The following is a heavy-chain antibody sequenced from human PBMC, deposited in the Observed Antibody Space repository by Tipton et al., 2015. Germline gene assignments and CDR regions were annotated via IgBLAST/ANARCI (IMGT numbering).Heavy chain of an antibody. CDR2: IYFSGST. CDR3: ARNLGRFLEWSLYDYGLDV. J-gene: IGHJ6*02. D-gene: IGHD3-3*01. Sequence: TLSLTCTVSGGSISSYYWSWIRQPPGKGLEWIGYIYFSGSTNYNPSLRSRVTISIDTSKNQFSLNLRSVTAADTAVYYCARNLGRFLEWSLYDYGLDVWGQGTTVTVSS. V-gene: IGHV4-59*01. CDR1: GGSISSYY.